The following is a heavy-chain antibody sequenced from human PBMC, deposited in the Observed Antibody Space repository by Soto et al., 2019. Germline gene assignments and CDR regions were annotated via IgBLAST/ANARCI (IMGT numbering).Heavy chain of an antibody. D-gene: IGHD3-10*01. CDR2: IYNGAST. CDR1: GGSISSYY. V-gene: IGHV4-59*01. J-gene: IGHJ4*02. Sequence: QVQLQESGPGLVKPSETLSLTCIVSGGSISSYYWTWTRQPPGKGLEWIGCIYNGASTNYNPSLKSRVTISVDTSKNQFSLKLTSVTAADTAVYYCARDDSERPATYWRQGTLVTVSS. CDR3: ARDDSERPATY.